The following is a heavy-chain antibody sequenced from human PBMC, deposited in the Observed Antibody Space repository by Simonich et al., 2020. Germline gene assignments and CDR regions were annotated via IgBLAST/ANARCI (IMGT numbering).Heavy chain of an antibody. CDR1: GFTFSSYW. CDR2: IKRDGSST. Sequence: EVQLVESGGGLVQPGGSLRLSCAASGFTFSSYWMHWVRQAPGKGLGWVSRIKRDGSSTSYADSGKGRFTISRDNAKNTLYLQMNSLRAEDTAVYYCARDYSNYDAFDIWGQGTMVTVSS. D-gene: IGHD4-4*01. J-gene: IGHJ3*02. V-gene: IGHV3-74*01. CDR3: ARDYSNYDAFDI.